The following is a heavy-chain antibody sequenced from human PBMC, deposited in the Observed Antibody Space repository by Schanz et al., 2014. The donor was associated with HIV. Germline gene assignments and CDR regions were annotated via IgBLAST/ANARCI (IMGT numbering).Heavy chain of an antibody. D-gene: IGHD2-15*01. V-gene: IGHV3-30*18. Sequence: VQLVQSGGGVVQPGRSLRLSCEASGFTFSRYGMHWVRQGPGKGLEWVAVISYDGSQQYYADSVKRRFTISRDNSNTLYLQMSSLRPEDTAVYYCVKDRGYCDGSGCYWGDLWGQGTLVSVSS. CDR3: VKDRGYCDGSGCYWGDL. CDR1: GFTFSRYG. J-gene: IGHJ5*02. CDR2: ISYDGSQQ.